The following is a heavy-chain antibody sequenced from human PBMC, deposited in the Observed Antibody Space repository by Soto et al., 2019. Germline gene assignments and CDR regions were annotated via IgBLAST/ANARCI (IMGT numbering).Heavy chain of an antibody. CDR1: GGSFSGYY. D-gene: IGHD2-21*01. J-gene: IGHJ4*02. Sequence: SETLSLTCAVYGGSFSGYYWSWIRQPPGKGLEWIGEINHSGSTNYNPSLKSRVTISVDTSKNQFSLKLSSVTAADTAVYYCARKKHPGGYFDYWGQGTLVTVSS. V-gene: IGHV4-34*01. CDR2: INHSGST. CDR3: ARKKHPGGYFDY.